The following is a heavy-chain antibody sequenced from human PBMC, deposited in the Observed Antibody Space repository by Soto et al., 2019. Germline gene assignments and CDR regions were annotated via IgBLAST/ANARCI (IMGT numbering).Heavy chain of an antibody. CDR2: IKSKTDGGTT. D-gene: IGHD6-19*01. J-gene: IGHJ4*02. CDR3: TSFMAASGWYGHY. CDR1: GFTFSNAW. Sequence: EVQLVESGGGLVKPGGSLRLSCAASGFTFSNAWMSWVRQAPGKGLEWVGRIKSKTDGGTTDYAAPVKGRFTISRDDSKNTLYLQMNSLKTEDTAVYYCTSFMAASGWYGHYWGQGTLVTVSS. V-gene: IGHV3-15*01.